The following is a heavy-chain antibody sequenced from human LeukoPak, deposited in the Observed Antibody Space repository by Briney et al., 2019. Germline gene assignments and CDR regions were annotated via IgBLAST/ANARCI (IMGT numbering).Heavy chain of an antibody. CDR3: AKRTASGRPEYFDY. Sequence: GGSLRLSCAASGFTFSTYAVHWVRQAPGEGLEWVSGISGSGDSKYYADSVMCRFTISRDNSKNTVYLQLNSLGAEDTAVYYCAKRTASGRPEYFDYWGQGTLATVSS. J-gene: IGHJ4*02. D-gene: IGHD3-10*01. CDR2: ISGSGDSK. V-gene: IGHV3-23*01. CDR1: GFTFSTYA.